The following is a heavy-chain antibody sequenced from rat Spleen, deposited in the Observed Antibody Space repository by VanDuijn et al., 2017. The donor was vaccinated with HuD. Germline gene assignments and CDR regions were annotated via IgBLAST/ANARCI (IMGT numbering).Heavy chain of an antibody. Sequence: EVQLVESGGGLVQPGRSLKLSCAASGFTFSDFYMAWVRQAPKKGLEWVSSIKYEDFTPYYRDSVMGRFTISRDPAQNTLYLQMNSLRSEDTATYYCTRGGYYRYWGQGVMVTVSS. V-gene: IGHV5-22*01. CDR3: TRGGYYRY. J-gene: IGHJ2*01. CDR1: GFTFSDFY. D-gene: IGHD1-1*01. CDR2: IKYEDFTP.